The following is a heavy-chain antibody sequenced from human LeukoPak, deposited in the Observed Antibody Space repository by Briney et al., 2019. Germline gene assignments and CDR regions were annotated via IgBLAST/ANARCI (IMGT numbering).Heavy chain of an antibody. J-gene: IGHJ4*02. CDR2: INPNSGGT. CDR1: GYTFTGYY. Sequence: AAVKVSCKASGYTFTGYYMHWVRQAPGQGLEWMGWINPNSGGTSYAQKFQGWVTMTRDTSISTAYMELSRLRSDDTAVYYCARGSYGSGSLRIEIDYWGQGTLVTVSS. D-gene: IGHD3-10*01. CDR3: ARGSYGSGSLRIEIDY. V-gene: IGHV1-2*04.